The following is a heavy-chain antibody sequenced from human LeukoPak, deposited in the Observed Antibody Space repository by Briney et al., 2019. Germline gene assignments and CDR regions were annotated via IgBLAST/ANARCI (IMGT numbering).Heavy chain of an antibody. J-gene: IGHJ4*02. V-gene: IGHV3-48*01. Sequence: GGSLRLSCAASGFTFSGYSLNWVRQAPGKGLEWISYISTAGTTVYYADSVKGRFTISRDNSKNTLYLQMNSLRAEDTAVYYCARVRYGDLTFDYWGQGTLVTVSS. D-gene: IGHD4-17*01. CDR1: GFTFSGYS. CDR3: ARVRYGDLTFDY. CDR2: ISTAGTTV.